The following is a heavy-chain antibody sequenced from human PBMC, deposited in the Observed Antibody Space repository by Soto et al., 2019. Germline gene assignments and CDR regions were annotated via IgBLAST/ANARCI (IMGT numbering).Heavy chain of an antibody. D-gene: IGHD5-18*01. CDR2: INHSGGT. V-gene: IGHV4-34*01. Sequence: SETLSLTCAVYCGSFSGYYWSWIRQPPGKGLEWIGEINHSGGTNSNPSLKSRVTISVDTSKNQLSLKLSSVTAADTAVYYCAGGNVDTAMVNDYWGQGTLVTVSS. CDR3: AGGNVDTAMVNDY. J-gene: IGHJ4*02. CDR1: CGSFSGYY.